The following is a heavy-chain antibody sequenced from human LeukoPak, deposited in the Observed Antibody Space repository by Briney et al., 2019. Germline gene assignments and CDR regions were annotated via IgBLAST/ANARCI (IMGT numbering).Heavy chain of an antibody. CDR2: IYYSGST. D-gene: IGHD1-26*01. V-gene: IGHV4-59*01. CDR3: ARANIVGATLDY. CDR1: GGSISSYY. J-gene: IGHJ4*02. Sequence: SETLSLTCTVSGGSISSYYWSWIRQPPGKGLECIGYIYYSGSTNYNPSLKSRVTISVDTSKNQFSLKLSSVTAADTAVYYCARANIVGATLDYWGQGTLVTVSS.